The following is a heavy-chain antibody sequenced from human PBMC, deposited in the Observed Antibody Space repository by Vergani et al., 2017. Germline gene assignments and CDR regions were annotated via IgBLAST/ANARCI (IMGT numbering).Heavy chain of an antibody. Sequence: QVQLVQSGSEVKKPGASVKVSCRASGYTFTNYALNWVRQAPGQGLEWMGWINSNSGNPTYAQGFKGRFVFSLDSSVSTSYLQINSLQPEDTAVYYFVITRSSSCPVVSCYSSWFDPWAQGTLVTFSS. CDR3: VITRSSSCPVVSCYSSWFDP. D-gene: IGHD2-15*01. CDR2: INSNSGNP. V-gene: IGHV7-4-1*02. CDR1: GYTFTNYA. J-gene: IGHJ5*02.